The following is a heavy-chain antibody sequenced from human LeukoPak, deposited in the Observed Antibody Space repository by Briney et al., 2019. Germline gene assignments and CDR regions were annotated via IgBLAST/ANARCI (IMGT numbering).Heavy chain of an antibody. J-gene: IGHJ4*02. Sequence: ASVKVSCKATGYTFTSYDINWVRQATGQGLEWMGWMNPNSGNTGYAQKFQGRVTMTRNTSISTAYMELSSLRSEDTAVYYCARDVYGDYVAAFSDYWGQGTLVTVSS. D-gene: IGHD4-17*01. V-gene: IGHV1-8*01. CDR3: ARDVYGDYVAAFSDY. CDR1: GYTFTSYD. CDR2: MNPNSGNT.